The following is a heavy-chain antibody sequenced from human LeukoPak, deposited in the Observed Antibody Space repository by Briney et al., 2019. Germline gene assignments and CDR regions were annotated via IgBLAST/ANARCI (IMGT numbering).Heavy chain of an antibody. CDR1: GFTFSSYS. Sequence: GGSLRLSCAASGFTFSSYSMNWVRQAPGKGLEWVSSISSSSSYIYYADSVKGRFTISRDNAKNSLYLQMNSLRAEDAAVYYCASGRLDSRYNWNYANLGTDYWGQGTLVTVSS. CDR2: ISSSSSYI. CDR3: ASGRLDSRYNWNYANLGTDY. V-gene: IGHV3-21*01. D-gene: IGHD1-7*01. J-gene: IGHJ4*02.